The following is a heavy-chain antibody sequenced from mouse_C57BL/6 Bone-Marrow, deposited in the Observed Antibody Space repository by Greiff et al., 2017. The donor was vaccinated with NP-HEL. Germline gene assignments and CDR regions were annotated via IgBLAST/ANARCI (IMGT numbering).Heavy chain of an antibody. J-gene: IGHJ4*01. V-gene: IGHV7-1*01. CDR1: GFTFSDFY. CDR2: SRNKANDYTT. Sequence: EVHLVESGGGLVQSGRSLRLSCATSGFTFSDFYMEWVRQAPGKGLEWIAASRNKANDYTTEYSASVKGRFIVSRDTSQSILYLQMNALRAEDTAIYYCARDRYYGNYDYAMDYWGQGTSVTVSS. CDR3: ARDRYYGNYDYAMDY. D-gene: IGHD2-1*01.